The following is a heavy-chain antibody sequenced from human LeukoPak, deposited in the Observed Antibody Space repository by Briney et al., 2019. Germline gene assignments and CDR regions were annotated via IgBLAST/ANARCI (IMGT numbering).Heavy chain of an antibody. CDR1: GFTFSNFA. J-gene: IGHJ4*02. CDR2: ISANGGAT. V-gene: IGHV3-23*01. Sequence: GGSLRLSCAASGFTFSNFAMSWVRQAPGKGLECVSLISANGGATYYADSVKGRFTISRDNSKSTLYLQMNSLRADDTAVYYCAKASGSPYYFDYWGQGTLVTVAS. D-gene: IGHD3-10*01. CDR3: AKASGSPYYFDY.